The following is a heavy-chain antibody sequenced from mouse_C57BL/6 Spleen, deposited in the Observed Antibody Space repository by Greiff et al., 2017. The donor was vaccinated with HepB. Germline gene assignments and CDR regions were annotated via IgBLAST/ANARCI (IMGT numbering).Heavy chain of an antibody. J-gene: IGHJ2*01. CDR1: GYTFTDYN. V-gene: IGHV1-18*01. CDR2: INPNNGGT. CDR3: ARRRDLLLRYFDY. Sequence: EVQLQQSGPELVKPGASVKIPCKASGYTFTDYNMDWVKQSHGKSLEWIGDINPNNGGTIYNQKFKGKATLTVEKSSSTAYMELRSLTSEDTAVYYCARRRDLLLRYFDYWGQGTTLTVSS. D-gene: IGHD2-10*01.